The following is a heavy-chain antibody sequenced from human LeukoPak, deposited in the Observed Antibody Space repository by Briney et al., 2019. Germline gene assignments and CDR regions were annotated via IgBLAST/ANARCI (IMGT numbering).Heavy chain of an antibody. CDR1: GYRFAGYW. D-gene: IGHD3-3*01. Sequence: GESLKISCKSSGYRFAGYWIGWVRQMPGKGLEWMGIIYPGDSDTRYSPSFQGQVTISVDKSISTAYVQWSSLKASDTAMYFCARRSHYDFWSGPQYYFDYWGQGTLVTVSS. CDR3: ARRSHYDFWSGPQYYFDY. J-gene: IGHJ4*02. CDR2: IYPGDSDT. V-gene: IGHV5-51*01.